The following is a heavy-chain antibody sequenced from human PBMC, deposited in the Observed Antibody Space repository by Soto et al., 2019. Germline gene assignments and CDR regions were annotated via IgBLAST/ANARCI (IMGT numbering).Heavy chain of an antibody. Sequence: SETLSLTCAVYGGSFSGYYWSWIRQPPGKGLEWIGEINHSGSTNYNPSLKSRATISVDTSKNQLSLKLSSVTAADTAVYYCARGIAVAGDFDYWGQGTLVTVSS. CDR3: ARGIAVAGDFDY. D-gene: IGHD6-19*01. V-gene: IGHV4-34*01. J-gene: IGHJ4*02. CDR1: GGSFSGYY. CDR2: INHSGST.